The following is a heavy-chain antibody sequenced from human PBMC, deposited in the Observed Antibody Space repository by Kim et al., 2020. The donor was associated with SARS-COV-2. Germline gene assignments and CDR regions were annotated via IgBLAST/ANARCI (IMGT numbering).Heavy chain of an antibody. Sequence: GRSLRLSCAASGFTFDDYAMHWVRQAPGKGLEWVSGISWNSGSIGYADSVKGRFTISRDNAKNSLYLQMNSLRAEDTALYYCAKDLRGAFDIWGQGTMVT. V-gene: IGHV3-9*01. CDR2: ISWNSGSI. CDR3: AKDLRGAFDI. J-gene: IGHJ3*02. D-gene: IGHD3-16*01. CDR1: GFTFDDYA.